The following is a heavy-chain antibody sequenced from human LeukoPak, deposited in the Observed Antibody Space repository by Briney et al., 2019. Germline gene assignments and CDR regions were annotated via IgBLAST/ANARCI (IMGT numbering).Heavy chain of an antibody. CDR1: GGSISSYY. Sequence: SETLSLTCTVSGGSISSYYWSWLRQPPGKGLEWIGYIYYSGSTNYNPSLKSRVTISVATSKDQFSLKLSSVTAADTAVYYCARIPPHSSSGSWVVVGSYFDYRGQGTPVTVSS. V-gene: IGHV4-59*01. J-gene: IGHJ4*02. CDR2: IYYSGST. CDR3: ARIPPHSSSGSWVVVGSYFDY. D-gene: IGHD6-25*01.